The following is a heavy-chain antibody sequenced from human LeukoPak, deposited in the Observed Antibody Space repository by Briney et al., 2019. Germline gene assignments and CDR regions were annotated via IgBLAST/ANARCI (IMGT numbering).Heavy chain of an antibody. D-gene: IGHD3-10*01. CDR3: AKAGSSLPDFDY. Sequence: GRSLRLSCAASGFTFDDYAMHGVRQAPGKGLEWVSGISWNSGSIGYADSVKGRFTISRDNAKNSLYLQMNSLRAEDTALYYCAKAGSSLPDFDYWGQGTLVTVSS. CDR2: ISWNSGSI. CDR1: GFTFDDYA. V-gene: IGHV3-9*01. J-gene: IGHJ4*02.